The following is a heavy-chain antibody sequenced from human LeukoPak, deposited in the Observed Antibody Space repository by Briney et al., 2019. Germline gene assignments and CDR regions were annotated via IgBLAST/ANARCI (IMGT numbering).Heavy chain of an antibody. V-gene: IGHV3-48*02. J-gene: IGHJ4*02. CDR2: ISSSSSTI. CDR1: GFTFSSYS. CDR3: ARQISGLWFGVFDY. D-gene: IGHD3-10*01. Sequence: GGSLRLSCAASGFTFSSYSMNWVRQAPGKGLEWVSYISSSSSTIYYADSVKGRFTISRDNAENSLYLQMNSLRDEDTAVYYCARQISGLWFGVFDYWGQGTLVTVS.